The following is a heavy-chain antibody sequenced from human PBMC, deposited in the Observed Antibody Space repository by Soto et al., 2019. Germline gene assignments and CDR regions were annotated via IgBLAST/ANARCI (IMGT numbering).Heavy chain of an antibody. CDR1: GFTFSSYA. J-gene: IGHJ4*02. V-gene: IGHV3-23*01. Sequence: PGGSLRLSCAASGFTFSSYAMNWVRQAPGKGLEWVSVISGSGGSTYYADSVKGRFTISRDNSKNTLYLQMNSLRAEDTAVYYCARRSSGWYFDYWGQGTLVNVSS. CDR3: ARRSSGWYFDY. CDR2: ISGSGGST. D-gene: IGHD6-19*01.